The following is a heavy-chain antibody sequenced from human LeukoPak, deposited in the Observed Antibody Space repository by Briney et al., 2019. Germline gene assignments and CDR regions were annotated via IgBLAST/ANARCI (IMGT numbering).Heavy chain of an antibody. CDR2: TNPNSGNT. V-gene: IGHV1-8*01. Sequence: RASVKVSCKASGYTFTSYDINWVRQATGQGLEWMGWTNPNSGNTGYAQKFQGRVTMTRNTSISTAYMELSSLRSEDTAVYYCARGKGYCSGGSCYSGPYYYYYYYMDVWGKGTTVTVSS. CDR1: GYTFTSYD. J-gene: IGHJ6*03. CDR3: ARGKGYCSGGSCYSGPYYYYYYYMDV. D-gene: IGHD2-15*01.